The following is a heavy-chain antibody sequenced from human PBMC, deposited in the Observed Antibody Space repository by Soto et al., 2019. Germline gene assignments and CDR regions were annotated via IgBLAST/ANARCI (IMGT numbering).Heavy chain of an antibody. CDR3: AIGPDVVCYSLGGSCYPDASDI. CDR1: GFTFSSYA. CDR2: ISYDGSNK. V-gene: IGHV3-30-3*01. Sequence: PGGSLRLSCAASGFTFSSYAMHWVRQAPGKGLEWVAVISYDGSNKYYADSVKGRFTISRDNSKNTLYLQMNSLRAEDTAVYYCAIGPDVVCYSLGGSCYPDASDIWGQGTMVTVSS. D-gene: IGHD2-15*01. J-gene: IGHJ3*02.